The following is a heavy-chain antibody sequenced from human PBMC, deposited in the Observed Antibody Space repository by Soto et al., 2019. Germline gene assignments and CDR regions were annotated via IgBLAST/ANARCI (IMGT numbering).Heavy chain of an antibody. J-gene: IGHJ6*02. CDR2: IRSKANSYAT. D-gene: IGHD4-17*01. V-gene: IGHV3-73*01. Sequence: GGSLRLSCAASGFTFSGSAMHWVRQASGKGLEWVGRIRSKANSYATAYAASVKGRFTISRDDSKNTAYLQMNSLKTEDTAVYYCTRHADGAQYYYYYGMDVWGQGTTVTVSS. CDR1: GFTFSGSA. CDR3: TRHADGAQYYYYYGMDV.